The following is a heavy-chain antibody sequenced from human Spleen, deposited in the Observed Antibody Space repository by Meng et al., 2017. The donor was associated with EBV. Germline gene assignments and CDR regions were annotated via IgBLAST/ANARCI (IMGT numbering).Heavy chain of an antibody. J-gene: IGHJ5*02. V-gene: IGHV1-2*06. Sequence: QVQLVQSGAEVKKPGASVKVSCKASGYTFTGYYIHWVRQAPGQGLEWMGRINPTSGGTNYAQKFQGRVTMSRDTSISTAYVELSRLRSDDTAVYYCARDDASSWVGSWGQGTLVTVSS. CDR2: INPTSGGT. CDR3: ARDDASSWVGS. CDR1: GYTFTGYY. D-gene: IGHD6-13*01.